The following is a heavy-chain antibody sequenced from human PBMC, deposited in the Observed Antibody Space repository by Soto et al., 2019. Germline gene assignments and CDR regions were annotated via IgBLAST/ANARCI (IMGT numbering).Heavy chain of an antibody. D-gene: IGHD4-4*01. CDR1: GGTFSSYT. V-gene: IGHV1-69*02. Sequence: GASVKVSCKASGGTFSSYTISWVRQAPGQGLEWMGRIIPILGIANYAQKIQGRVTNTADKSTSTANMEMSSLKSENTTEYYCATSGDSKRPTLFDIWGQGTMVTVSS. CDR3: ATSGDSKRPTLFDI. J-gene: IGHJ3*02. CDR2: IIPILGIA.